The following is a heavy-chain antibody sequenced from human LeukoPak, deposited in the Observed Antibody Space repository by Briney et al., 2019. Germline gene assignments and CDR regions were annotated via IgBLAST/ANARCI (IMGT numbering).Heavy chain of an antibody. CDR3: ARHPGRGYSYVLDY. CDR2: ISYDGSNK. CDR1: GFTFSSYA. D-gene: IGHD5-18*01. V-gene: IGHV3-30-3*01. Sequence: GGSLRLSCATSGFTFSSYAMHWVRQAPGKGLEWVAVISYDGSNKYYADSMKGRFTISRDNSKNTLYLQMNSLRAEDTAVYYCARHPGRGYSYVLDYWGQGTLVTVSS. J-gene: IGHJ4*02.